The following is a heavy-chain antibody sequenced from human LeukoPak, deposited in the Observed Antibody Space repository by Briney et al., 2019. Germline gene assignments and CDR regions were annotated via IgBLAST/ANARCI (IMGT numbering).Heavy chain of an antibody. CDR2: TYYRSKWYN. CDR1: GDRVSSNSGA. Sequence: SQTLSHTSAIPGDRVSSNSGAWNSIRQPPSSGLEWLGRTYYRSKWYNDYAESVKSRITINPDTSRNQFSLQLNSVTPEDTAMYYCARRRTTGDFDYWGQGTLVTVSS. CDR3: ARRRTTGDFDY. V-gene: IGHV6-1*01. J-gene: IGHJ4*02. D-gene: IGHD1-1*01.